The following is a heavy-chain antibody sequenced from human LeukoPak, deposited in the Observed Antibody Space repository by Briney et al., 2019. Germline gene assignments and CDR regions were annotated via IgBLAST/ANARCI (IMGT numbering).Heavy chain of an antibody. CDR1: GGSISSYY. Sequence: PSETPSLTCTVSGGSISSYYWSWIRQPPGKGLEWIGYIYYSGSTNYNPSLKSRVTISVDTSKNQFSLKLSSVTAADTAVYYCARLSSSSWYGVFDYWGQGTLVTVSS. J-gene: IGHJ4*02. CDR3: ARLSSSSWYGVFDY. CDR2: IYYSGST. D-gene: IGHD6-13*01. V-gene: IGHV4-59*08.